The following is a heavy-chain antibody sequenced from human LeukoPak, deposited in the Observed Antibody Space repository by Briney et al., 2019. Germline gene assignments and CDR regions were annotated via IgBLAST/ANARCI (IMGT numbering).Heavy chain of an antibody. J-gene: IGHJ4*02. D-gene: IGHD3-10*01. V-gene: IGHV3-30*02. Sequence: GGSLRLSCAAAGFNFNIYDMHWVRQAPGKGLEWVAFGRYDGSNKNYADSVQGRFTISRDNSKSTLYLHMTSLRTEDTAVYYCAKRPPGSGLDYWGQGTLVTVSS. CDR2: GRYDGSNK. CDR1: GFNFNIYD. CDR3: AKRPPGSGLDY.